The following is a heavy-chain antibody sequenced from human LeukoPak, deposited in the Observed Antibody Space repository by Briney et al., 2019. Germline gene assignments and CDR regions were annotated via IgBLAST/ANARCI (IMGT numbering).Heavy chain of an antibody. CDR1: GGSISSSSYY. D-gene: IGHD6-19*01. CDR3: ARHYYSSGWYFDY. J-gene: IGHJ4*02. V-gene: IGHV4-39*01. CDR2: IYYSGST. Sequence: PSETLSLTCTVSGGSISSSSYYWGWLRQPPGKGLEWIGSIYYSGSTYYNPSLKSRVTISVDTSKNQFSLKLSSVTAADTAVYYCARHYYSSGWYFDYWGQGTLVTVSS.